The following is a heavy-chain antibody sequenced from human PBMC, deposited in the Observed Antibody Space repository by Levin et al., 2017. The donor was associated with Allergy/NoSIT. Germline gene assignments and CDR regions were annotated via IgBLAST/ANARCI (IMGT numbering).Heavy chain of an antibody. CDR2: INHSGST. J-gene: IGHJ5*02. D-gene: IGHD2-2*01. CDR3: ATLGYCSSTSCRNSRFFDNWFDP. CDR1: GGSFSGYY. Sequence: SQTLSLTCAVYGGSFSGYYWSWIRQPPGKGLEWIGEINHSGSTNYNPSLKSRVTISVDTSKNQFSLKLSSVTAADTAVYYCATLGYCSSTSCRNSRFFDNWFDPWGQGTLVTVSS. V-gene: IGHV4-34*01.